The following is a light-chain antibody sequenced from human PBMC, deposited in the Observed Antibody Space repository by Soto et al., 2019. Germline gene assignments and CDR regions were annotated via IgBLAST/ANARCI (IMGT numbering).Light chain of an antibody. V-gene: IGLV1-40*01. CDR1: SSNIGAGYD. CDR3: SSYSSSLTLVI. CDR2: GNS. J-gene: IGLJ2*01. Sequence: QSVLTQPPSVSGAPGQRVTISCTGSSSNIGAGYDVHWYQQLPGTAPKLLIYGNSNRPSGVPDRFSGSKSGTSASLAITGLQAEDEADYFCSSYSSSLTLVIFGGGTKLTVL.